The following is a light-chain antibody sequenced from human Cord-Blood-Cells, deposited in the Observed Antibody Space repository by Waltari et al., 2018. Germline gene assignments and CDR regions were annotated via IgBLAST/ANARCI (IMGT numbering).Light chain of an antibody. CDR3: QQYNSYSPT. J-gene: IGKJ4*01. V-gene: IGKV1-5*01. CDR1: QSISSW. CDR2: DAS. Sequence: DIQMTQSTSTLSASVGGRVTITCRASQSISSWLAWYQQKPGKALKLLIYDASSLESGVPSRFSGSGSGTEFTLTISSLQPDDFATYYCQQYNSYSPTFGGGTKVEIK.